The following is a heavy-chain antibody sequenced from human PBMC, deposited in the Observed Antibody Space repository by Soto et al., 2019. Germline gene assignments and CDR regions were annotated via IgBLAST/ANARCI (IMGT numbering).Heavy chain of an antibody. D-gene: IGHD3-9*01. CDR3: AKDRQFRSYYESAGHYNN. V-gene: IGHV3-23*01. CDR2: ISGSGAIT. CDR1: GFTFKNYD. J-gene: IGHJ4*02. Sequence: EVQLLESGGGLVQPGGSLRLSCVASGFTFKNYDMRWVRQAPGKGLEWVSGISGSGAITYYADSVRGRFTSSRDNSKNKLYLQLNSLGAEDTAIYYCAKDRQFRSYYESAGHYNNWGQGTLGTVSS.